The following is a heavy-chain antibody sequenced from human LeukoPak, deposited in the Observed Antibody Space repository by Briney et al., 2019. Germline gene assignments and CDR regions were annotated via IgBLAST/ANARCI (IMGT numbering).Heavy chain of an antibody. J-gene: IGHJ4*02. CDR2: LIPIFGTA. D-gene: IGHD2-2*01. Sequence: SLKVSCKASGGACSSYAISWVRQAPRQGLAWMGGLIPIFGTANYTQTFQGRVTITTDESTSTAYMELSSLRSEDTTVYYCASSRYCSSTSCYLDYWGQGTLVTVSS. V-gene: IGHV1-69*05. CDR3: ASSRYCSSTSCYLDY. CDR1: GGACSSYA.